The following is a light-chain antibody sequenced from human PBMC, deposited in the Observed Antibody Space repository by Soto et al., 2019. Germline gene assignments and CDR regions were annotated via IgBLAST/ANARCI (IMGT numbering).Light chain of an antibody. CDR2: AAS. CDR3: QQSYSTLPWT. CDR1: QTISNY. J-gene: IGKJ1*01. V-gene: IGKV1-39*01. Sequence: DVQMTQSPSSLSASVGDRVTITCRASQTISNYLNWYQQKPGKAPKLLIYAASSLQSGVPSRFSGSGSGTDFTLTIDSLQPEDFATYYCQQSYSTLPWTFGQGTKVEIK.